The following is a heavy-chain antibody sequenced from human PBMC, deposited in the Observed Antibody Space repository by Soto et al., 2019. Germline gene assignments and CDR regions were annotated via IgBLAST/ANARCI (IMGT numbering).Heavy chain of an antibody. Sequence: PGGSLRLSCTASGFTFGDYAMSWFRQAPGKGLEWVGFIRSKAYGGTTEYAASVKGRFTISRDDSKSIAYLQMNSLKTEDTAVYYCAKRAHGLYFDYWGQGTLVTVSS. CDR2: IRSKAYGGTT. V-gene: IGHV3-49*03. J-gene: IGHJ4*02. CDR1: GFTFGDYA. CDR3: AKRAHGLYFDY.